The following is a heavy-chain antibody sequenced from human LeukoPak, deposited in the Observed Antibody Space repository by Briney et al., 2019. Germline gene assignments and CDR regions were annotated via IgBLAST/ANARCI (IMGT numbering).Heavy chain of an antibody. CDR2: ISYDGSNK. Sequence: GRSLRLSCAASGFTFSCYGMHWVRQAPGKGLEWGAVISYDGSNKDYADSVKGRLTISRDNSKNTLYLQINSLRAEDTAVYYCAKSSHGLAAAGIFDYWGQGTLVTVSS. D-gene: IGHD6-13*01. V-gene: IGHV3-30*18. J-gene: IGHJ4*02. CDR3: AKSSHGLAAAGIFDY. CDR1: GFTFSCYG.